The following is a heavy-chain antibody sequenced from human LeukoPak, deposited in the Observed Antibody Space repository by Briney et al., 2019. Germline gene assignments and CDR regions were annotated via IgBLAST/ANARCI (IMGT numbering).Heavy chain of an antibody. CDR3: ARLGGSSWYFDAFDI. J-gene: IGHJ3*02. V-gene: IGHV4-39*07. D-gene: IGHD6-13*01. CDR1: GGSITSGSYY. Sequence: SETLSLTCTVSGGSITSGSYYWGWIRQTPGKRLEWIGNIYSDGDTSFNPSLKSRITMSVDTSKNQFSLRFNSVTAADTAVYYCARLGGSSWYFDAFDIWGQGTMVTVSS. CDR2: IYSDGDT.